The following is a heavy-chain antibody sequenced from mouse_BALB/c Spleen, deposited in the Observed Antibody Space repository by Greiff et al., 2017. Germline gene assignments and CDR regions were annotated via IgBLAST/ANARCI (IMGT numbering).Heavy chain of an antibody. CDR3: ARGGYGYAMDY. CDR1: GYSITSGYY. Sequence: EVQLVESGPGLVKPSQSLSLTCSVTGYSITSGYYWNWIRQFPGNKLECMGYISYDGSNNYNPSLKNRISITRDTSKNQFFLKLNSVTTEDTATYYCARGGYGYAMDYWGQGTSVTVSS. V-gene: IGHV3-6*02. J-gene: IGHJ4*01. CDR2: ISYDGSN. D-gene: IGHD2-2*01.